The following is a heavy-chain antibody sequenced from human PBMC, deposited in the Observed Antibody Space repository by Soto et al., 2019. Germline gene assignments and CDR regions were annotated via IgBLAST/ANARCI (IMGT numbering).Heavy chain of an antibody. D-gene: IGHD2-15*01. V-gene: IGHV4-4*02. CDR3: ARDGCSGGTCYPKHDGFDI. Sequence: QVQLQESGPGLVKPSGTLSLTCAVSGGSISSSNWWTWVRQPPGKVLEWIGEIYHSGDTNYNPSRKSRVTISVDQSKNQFSLKLTSVTAADTAVYYCARDGCSGGTCYPKHDGFDIWGQGTMVTVSS. J-gene: IGHJ3*02. CDR1: GGSISSSNW. CDR2: IYHSGDT.